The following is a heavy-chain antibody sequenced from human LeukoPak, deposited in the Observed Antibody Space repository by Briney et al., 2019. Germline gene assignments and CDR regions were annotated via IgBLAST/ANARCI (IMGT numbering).Heavy chain of an antibody. CDR1: GFTVSSNY. V-gene: IGHV3-53*04. CDR2: IYSGGST. J-gene: IGHJ3*02. CDR3: ARGSVLDAFDI. Sequence: GGSLRLSCAASGFTVSSNYMSWVRQAPGKGLEWVSVIYSGGSTYYADSVKGRFTFSRHNSKNTLYLQMNSLRPEDTAVYYCARGSVLDAFDIWGQGTMVTVS.